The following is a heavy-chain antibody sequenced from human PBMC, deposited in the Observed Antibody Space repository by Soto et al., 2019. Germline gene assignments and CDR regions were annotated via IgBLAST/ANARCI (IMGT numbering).Heavy chain of an antibody. CDR3: ARDFVVVPSAWYYFDY. D-gene: IGHD2-2*01. J-gene: IGHJ4*02. CDR2: INPSGGST. CDR1: GYTFTRYY. V-gene: IGHV1-46*01. Sequence: GASVKVSCKASGYTFTRYYMHWVRQAPGQGLEWMGIINPSGGSTSYAQKFQGRVTMTRDTSTSTVYMELSSLRSEDMAVYYCARDFVVVPSAWYYFDYWGKAPLLTLSS.